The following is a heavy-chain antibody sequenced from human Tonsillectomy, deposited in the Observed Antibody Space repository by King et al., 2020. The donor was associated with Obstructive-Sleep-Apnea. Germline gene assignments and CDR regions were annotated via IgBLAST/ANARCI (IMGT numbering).Heavy chain of an antibody. CDR2: ISGSGGST. V-gene: IGHV3-23*04. J-gene: IGHJ6*02. Sequence: VQLVESGGGLVQPGGSLRLSCAASGFTFSSYAMSWVRQAPGKGLEWVSAISGSGGSTYYADSVKGRFTISRDNSKNTLYLQMNSLRAEDTAVYYCAKSREVVVVTRTDMDVWGQGTTVTVSS. CDR3: AKSREVVVVTRTDMDV. CDR1: GFTFSSYA. D-gene: IGHD2-21*02.